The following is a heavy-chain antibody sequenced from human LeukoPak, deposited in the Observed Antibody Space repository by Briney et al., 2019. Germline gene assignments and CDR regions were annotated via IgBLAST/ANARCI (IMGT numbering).Heavy chain of an antibody. CDR2: ISARGGST. V-gene: IGHV3-23*01. D-gene: IGHD6-13*01. CDR3: AKGPRQQLVTRIDN. Sequence: GGSLRLSCAASLGTFSTQAMSTVRQAPGKGLEWVSDISARGGSTYYADSVKGRFTVSRDNSKNTLYLQMSSLRADDTAVYYCAKGPRQQLVTRIDNWGQGTLVTVSS. J-gene: IGHJ4*02. CDR1: LGTFSTQA.